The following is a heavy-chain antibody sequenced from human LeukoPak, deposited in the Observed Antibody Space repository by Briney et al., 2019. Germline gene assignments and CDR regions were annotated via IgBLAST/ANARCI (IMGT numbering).Heavy chain of an antibody. Sequence: PGGSLRLSCAATGFTFSKYAMSWVRQAPGKGLEWVSAISGGGDDTYYADSVKGRFTISRDNSKNTLYLQMNSLRAEDTAVYYCAKSRGESRGASNYWGQGTLVTVSS. CDR3: AKSRGESRGASNY. J-gene: IGHJ4*02. D-gene: IGHD1-26*01. CDR2: ISGGGDDT. CDR1: GFTFSKYA. V-gene: IGHV3-23*01.